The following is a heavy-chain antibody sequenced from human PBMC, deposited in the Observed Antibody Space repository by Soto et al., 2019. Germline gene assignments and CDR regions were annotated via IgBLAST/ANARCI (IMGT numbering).Heavy chain of an antibody. CDR3: ASSQGGSPTTYGMDV. V-gene: IGHV1-18*01. CDR1: GYTFTSYG. CDR2: ISAYNGNT. Sequence: QVPLVQSGAEVKKPGASVKVSCKASGYTFTSYGISWVRQAPGQGLEWMGWISAYNGNTNYAQKLQGRVTMTTDTPPSAEYMGRRSARSDDTAVYYCASSQGGSPTTYGMDVWGQGTTVTVSS. D-gene: IGHD3-16*01. J-gene: IGHJ6*02.